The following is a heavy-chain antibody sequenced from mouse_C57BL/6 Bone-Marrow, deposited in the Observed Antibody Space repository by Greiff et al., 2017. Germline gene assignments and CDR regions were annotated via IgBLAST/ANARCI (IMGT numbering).Heavy chain of an antibody. CDR1: GYTFTSYW. V-gene: IGHV1-61*01. Sequence: QVQLKQPGAELVRPGSSVKLSCKASGYTFTSYWMDWVKQRPGQGLEWIGNIYPSDSETHYNQKFKDKATLTVDKSSSTAYMQLSSLTSEDSAVYYCARGGKKLPWFAYWGPGTLVTVSA. CDR2: IYPSDSET. J-gene: IGHJ3*01. CDR3: ARGGKKLPWFAY. D-gene: IGHD2-1*01.